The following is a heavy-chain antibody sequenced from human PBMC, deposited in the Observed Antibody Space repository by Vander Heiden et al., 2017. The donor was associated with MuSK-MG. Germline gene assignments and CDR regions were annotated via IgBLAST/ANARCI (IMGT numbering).Heavy chain of an antibody. Sequence: EGQLVESGGGVVKRGVSTSPSCAASGFTLGHHSMSWVRQAPGKGLECVASITSTGSYVSYADSVRGRFTVSRDNAKNSLYLQMDSLTAEDTAVYYCSREIRASSTEIGFDYWGQGTLVTVSS. CDR2: ITSTGSYV. CDR3: SREIRASSTEIGFDY. CDR1: GFTLGHHS. V-gene: IGHV3-21*04. J-gene: IGHJ4*02. D-gene: IGHD2-15*01.